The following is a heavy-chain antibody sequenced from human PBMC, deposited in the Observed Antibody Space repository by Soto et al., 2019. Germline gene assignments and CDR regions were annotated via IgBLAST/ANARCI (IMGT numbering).Heavy chain of an antibody. CDR3: ARDPPPPDY. CDR2: ISAYNGNT. CDR1: GYTFTTYA. Sequence: ASVKVSCKASGYTFTTYATHWMRQAPGQGLEWMGWISAYNGNTNYAQKLQGRVTMTTDTSTSTAYMELRSLRSDDTAVYYCARDPPPPDYWGQGTLVTVSS. V-gene: IGHV1-18*01. J-gene: IGHJ4*02.